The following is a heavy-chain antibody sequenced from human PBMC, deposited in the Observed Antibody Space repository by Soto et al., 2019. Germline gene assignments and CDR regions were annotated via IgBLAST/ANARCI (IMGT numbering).Heavy chain of an antibody. D-gene: IGHD3-10*01. Sequence: SETLSLTCTVSGGSISSGCYYWSWIRQHPGKGLEWIGYIYYSGSTYYNPSLKSRVTISVDTSKNQFSLKLSSVTAADTAVYYCARITSSHLFYFDYWGQGTLVTVS. CDR2: IYYSGST. J-gene: IGHJ4*02. CDR3: ARITSSHLFYFDY. CDR1: GGSISSGCYY. V-gene: IGHV4-31*03.